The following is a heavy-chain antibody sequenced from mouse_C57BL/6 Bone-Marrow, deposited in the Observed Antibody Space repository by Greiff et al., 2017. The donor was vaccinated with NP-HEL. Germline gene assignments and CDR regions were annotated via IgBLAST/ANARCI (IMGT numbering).Heavy chain of an antibody. Sequence: DVMLVESGEGLVKPGGSLKLSCAASGFTFSSYAMSWVRQTPEKRLEWVAYISSGGDYTYYADTVKGRFTISRDNARNTLYLQMSSLKSEDTAMYYCTRDGSSYDRFAYWGQGTLVTVSA. CDR3: TRDGSSYDRFAY. D-gene: IGHD1-1*01. CDR1: GFTFSSYA. V-gene: IGHV5-9-1*02. J-gene: IGHJ3*01. CDR2: ISSGGDYT.